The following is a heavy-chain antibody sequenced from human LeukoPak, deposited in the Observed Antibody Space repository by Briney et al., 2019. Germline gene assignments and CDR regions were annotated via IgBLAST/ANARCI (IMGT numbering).Heavy chain of an antibody. V-gene: IGHV3-23*01. CDR3: AKAHCSSTSCSRADN. J-gene: IGHJ4*02. CDR2: IDGSGGTT. Sequence: PGGSLRLSCAASGFTFTRNAMAWVRQAPGKGLEWVSAIDGSGGTTFYADSVKGRVTISRVQSTNTVYLQMNSLRADDTAVYYCAKAHCSSTSCSRADNWGQGTLVIVSS. CDR1: GFTFTRNA. D-gene: IGHD2-2*01.